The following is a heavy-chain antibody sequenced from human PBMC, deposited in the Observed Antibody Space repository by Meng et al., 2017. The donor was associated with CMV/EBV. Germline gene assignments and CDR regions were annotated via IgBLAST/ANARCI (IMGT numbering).Heavy chain of an antibody. J-gene: IGHJ4*02. D-gene: IGHD3-22*01. CDR2: FDPEDGET. CDR3: ATVPYYDSSGYSPDFDY. V-gene: IGHV1-24*01. Sequence: TLTELAMNWVRQAPGKGLEWMGGFDPEDGETIYAQKFQGRVTMTEDTSTDTAYMELSSLRSEDTAVYYCATVPYYDSSGYSPDFDYWGQGTLVTVSS. CDR1: TLTELA.